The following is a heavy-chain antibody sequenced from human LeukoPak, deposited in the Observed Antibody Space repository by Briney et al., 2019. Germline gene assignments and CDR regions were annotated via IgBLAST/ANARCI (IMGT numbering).Heavy chain of an antibody. V-gene: IGHV3-30*04. CDR2: ISYDGSNK. CDR1: GFTFSSYA. Sequence: GGSLRLSCAASGFTFSSYAMHWVRQAPGKGLEWVAVISYDGSNKYYADSVKGRFTISRDNSKNTLYLQMNSQRAEDTAVYYCARAMGEDYYYGMDVWGKGTTVTVSS. J-gene: IGHJ6*04. D-gene: IGHD2-21*01. CDR3: ARAMGEDYYYGMDV.